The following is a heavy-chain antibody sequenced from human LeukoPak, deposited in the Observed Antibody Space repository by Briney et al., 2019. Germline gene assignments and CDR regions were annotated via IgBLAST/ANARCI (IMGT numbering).Heavy chain of an antibody. D-gene: IGHD3-22*01. CDR1: GFTFSSYG. J-gene: IGHJ3*01. CDR3: ARDDSTDHHAFDV. V-gene: IGHV3-48*02. Sequence: GGSLRLSCAASGFTFSSYGMNWVRQAPGKGLEWGSYIRSSGSTIYYADSVKGRFTISIDNAKNSLYLQMNSLTDEDTAVYFCARDDSTDHHAFDVWGHGTMVTVSS. CDR2: IRSSGSTI.